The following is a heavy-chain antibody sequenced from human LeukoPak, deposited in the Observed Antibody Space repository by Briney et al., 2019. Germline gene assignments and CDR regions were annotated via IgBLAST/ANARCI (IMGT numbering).Heavy chain of an antibody. D-gene: IGHD6-19*01. V-gene: IGHV3-23*01. CDR1: GFTFSSYA. J-gene: IGHJ4*02. CDR3: AKSRLYSSGWTNFDY. Sequence: GGSLRLSCAASGFTFSSYAMSWVRQAPGKGLEWVSGISGSGGSTYYADSVKGRFTISRDNSKSTLYLQMNSLRAEDTAVYYCAKSRLYSSGWTNFDYWGQGTLVTVSS. CDR2: ISGSGGST.